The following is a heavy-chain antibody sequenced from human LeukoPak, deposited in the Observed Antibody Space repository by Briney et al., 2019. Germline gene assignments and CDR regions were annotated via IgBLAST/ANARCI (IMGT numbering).Heavy chain of an antibody. CDR1: GGSISSYY. CDR2: IYYSGST. J-gene: IGHJ3*02. CDR3: ARLQQLSAFDI. Sequence: PSETLSLTCTVSGGSISSYYWSWIRQPPGEGLEWIGYIYYSGSTNYNPSLKSRVTISVDTSKNQFSLKLSSVTAADTAVYYCARLQQLSAFDIWGQGTMVTVSS. V-gene: IGHV4-59*08. D-gene: IGHD6-13*01.